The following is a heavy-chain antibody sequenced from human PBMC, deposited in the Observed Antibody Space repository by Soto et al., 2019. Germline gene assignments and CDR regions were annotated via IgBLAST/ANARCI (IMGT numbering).Heavy chain of an antibody. CDR2: TYYRSKWYI. CDR1: GDSVSNNNVA. CDR3: ARNDLTGPLLWFDP. D-gene: IGHD3-16*01. J-gene: IGHJ5*02. Sequence: QVQLQQSGPGLVKPSQTLSLTCAISGDSVSNNNVAWKWIRQSPSRGLEWLGRTYYRSKWYIDYAESVKSRITLNPDTSKNQFSPQLNSVTPEDTAVYYCARNDLTGPLLWFDPWGQGTLVNVSS. V-gene: IGHV6-1*01.